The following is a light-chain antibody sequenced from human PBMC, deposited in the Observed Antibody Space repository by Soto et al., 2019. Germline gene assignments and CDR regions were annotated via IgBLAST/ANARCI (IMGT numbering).Light chain of an antibody. CDR3: LQHNTYPWT. J-gene: IGKJ1*01. CDR1: QAIRNA. CDR2: AGS. Sequence: DIQMTQSPSSLSASVGDRVKITCRASQAIRNALGWFQQRPGKAPKRLIYAGSTLQGGVPSRFSGGGSGTEFTLTISSLQPEDFATYDCLQHNTYPWTFGQGTKVEV. V-gene: IGKV1-17*01.